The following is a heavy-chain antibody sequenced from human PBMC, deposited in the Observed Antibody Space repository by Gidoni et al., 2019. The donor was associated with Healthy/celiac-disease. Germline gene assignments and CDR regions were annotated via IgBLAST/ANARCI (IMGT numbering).Heavy chain of an antibody. CDR3: AVAGYSSSSSQAGFDP. CDR1: GYTFTGYY. CDR2: INPNSCGT. D-gene: IGHD6-6*01. V-gene: IGHV1-2*02. Sequence: QVQLVQSGAEVKKPGASVKVSCKASGYTFTGYYMHWVRQAPGQGLEWMGWINPNSCGTNYAQKFQGRVTMTRDTSISTAYMELSRLRSDDTAVYYCAVAGYSSSSSQAGFDPWGQGTLVTVSS. J-gene: IGHJ5*02.